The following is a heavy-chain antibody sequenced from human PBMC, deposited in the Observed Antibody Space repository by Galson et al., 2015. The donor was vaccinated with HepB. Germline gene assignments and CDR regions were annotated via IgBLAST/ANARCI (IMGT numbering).Heavy chain of an antibody. CDR3: ARGAHYFGSGHDAFDI. J-gene: IGHJ4*02. D-gene: IGHD3-10*01. Sequence: SLRLSCAASGFTFSDYGMHWVRQAPGKGLEWVGVLWYDGSKKYYGDSVKGRFTISRDNSKNTLSLQISSLRAEDTGVYYCARGAHYFGSGHDAFDIWGQGTLVTVSS. V-gene: IGHV3-33*01. CDR1: GFTFSDYG. CDR2: LWYDGSKK.